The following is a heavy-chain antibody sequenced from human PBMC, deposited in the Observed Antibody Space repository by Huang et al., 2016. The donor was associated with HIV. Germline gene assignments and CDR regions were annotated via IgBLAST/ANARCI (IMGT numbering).Heavy chain of an antibody. J-gene: IGHJ6*03. CDR3: ARRAVAGIYYYYYMDV. CDR1: GFTFSNYA. CDR2: ISYDGRNK. Sequence: QVQLVESGGGVVQPGRSLRLSCAASGFTFSNYAMHWVRQAPGKGLEWVAVISYDGRNKYDTDSVKGRFTIARDNSKNALYLQMNSLRAEDTAVYYCARRAVAGIYYYYYMDVWGKGTTVTVSS. V-gene: IGHV3-30*04. D-gene: IGHD6-19*01.